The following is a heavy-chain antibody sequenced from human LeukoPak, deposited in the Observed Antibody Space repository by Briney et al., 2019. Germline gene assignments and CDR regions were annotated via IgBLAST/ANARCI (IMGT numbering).Heavy chain of an antibody. CDR2: IIPILGIA. D-gene: IGHD3-22*01. Sequence: SVKVSCKASGGTFSSYAITWVRQAPGQGLEWMGRIIPILGIANYAQKFQGRVTITADKSTSTAYMELSSLRSEDTAVYYCARVTTTPSGGLYWGQGTLVTVSS. CDR3: ARVTTTPSGGLY. J-gene: IGHJ4*02. CDR1: GGTFSSYA. V-gene: IGHV1-69*04.